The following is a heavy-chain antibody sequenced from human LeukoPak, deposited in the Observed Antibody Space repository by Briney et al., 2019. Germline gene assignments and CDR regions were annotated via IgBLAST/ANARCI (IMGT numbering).Heavy chain of an antibody. J-gene: IGHJ3*02. CDR3: AKDILEGRGWYFEVDAFDI. D-gene: IGHD6-19*01. CDR2: IRYDGSNK. Sequence: PGRSLKLSCAASGFTFSSYGMHWVRQAPGKGLEWVAFIRYDGSNKYYADSVKGRFTISRDNSKNALYLQMNSLRAEDTAVYYCAKDILEGRGWYFEVDAFDIWGQGTMVTVSS. V-gene: IGHV3-30*02. CDR1: GFTFSSYG.